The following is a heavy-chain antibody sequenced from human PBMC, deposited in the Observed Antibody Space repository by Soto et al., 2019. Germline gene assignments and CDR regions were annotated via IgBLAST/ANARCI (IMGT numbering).Heavy chain of an antibody. CDR2: IYYSGST. J-gene: IGHJ4*02. Sequence: QVQLQESGPGLVKPSQTLSLTCTVSGGSISSGGYYWSWIRQHPRKGLEWIGYIYYSGSTYYNPSLKSRVTISVDTSKNRCSLKLSSVTAADTAVYYCASEHSSGWYGGLDYWGQGTLVTVSS. V-gene: IGHV4-31*03. D-gene: IGHD6-19*01. CDR1: GGSISSGGYY. CDR3: ASEHSSGWYGGLDY.